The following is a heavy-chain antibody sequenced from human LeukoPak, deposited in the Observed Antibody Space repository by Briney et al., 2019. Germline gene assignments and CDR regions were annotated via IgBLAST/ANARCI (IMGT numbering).Heavy chain of an antibody. D-gene: IGHD3-3*01. Sequence: PSETLSLTCAVYGGSFSGYYWSWIRQPPGKGLEWIGEVNHSGSTNYNPSLKSRVSISVDTSKNQFSLRLNSVTAADTAVYYCARGRRDDFWSGCSLYYFDYWGQGTLVTVSS. CDR2: VNHSGST. V-gene: IGHV4-34*01. CDR3: ARGRRDDFWSGCSLYYFDY. J-gene: IGHJ4*02. CDR1: GGSFSGYY.